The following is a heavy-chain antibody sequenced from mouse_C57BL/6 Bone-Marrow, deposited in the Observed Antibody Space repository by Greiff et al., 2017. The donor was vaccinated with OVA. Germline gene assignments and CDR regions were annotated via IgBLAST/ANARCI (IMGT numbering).Heavy chain of an antibody. J-gene: IGHJ4*01. V-gene: IGHV2-2*01. D-gene: IGHD1-1*01. Sequence: VMLVESGPGLVQPSQSLSITCTVSGFSLTSYGVHWVRQSPGKGLEWLGVIWSGGSTDYNAAFISRLSISKDNSKSQVFFKMNSLQADDTAIYYCARKGYYYGSSSRYYAMDYWGQGTSVTVSS. CDR1: GFSLTSYG. CDR3: ARKGYYYGSSSRYYAMDY. CDR2: IWSGGST.